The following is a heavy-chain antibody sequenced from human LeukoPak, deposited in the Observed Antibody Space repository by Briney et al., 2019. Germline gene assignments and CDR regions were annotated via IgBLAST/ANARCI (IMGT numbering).Heavy chain of an antibody. CDR1: GFTFSSYG. CDR3: ARGGYYDILTGYLDY. CDR2: IWYDGSNK. D-gene: IGHD3-9*01. V-gene: IGHV3-33*01. J-gene: IGHJ4*02. Sequence: PGRSLRLSCAASGFTFSSYGMHWVRQAPGKWLEWVAVIWYDGSNKYYADSVKGRFTISRDNSKNTLYLQMNSLRAEDTAVYYCARGGYYDILTGYLDYWGQGTLVTVSS.